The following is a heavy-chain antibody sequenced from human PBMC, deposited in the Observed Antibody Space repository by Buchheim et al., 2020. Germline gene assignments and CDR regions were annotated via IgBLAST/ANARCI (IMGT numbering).Heavy chain of an antibody. V-gene: IGHV3-33*01. CDR2: IWYDGGNK. D-gene: IGHD3-16*02. CDR1: GFTFSSYA. CDR3: ARDFGSDQGWFDP. Sequence: QLVYGGGGVVQPGRSLILSCAASGFTFSSYAMHWVRQAPGKGLEWVALIWYDGGNKYYADSVRGRFTISRDNSKNTLYLKMKSLRAEDTAIYNCARDFGSDQGWFDPWGQGTL. J-gene: IGHJ5*02.